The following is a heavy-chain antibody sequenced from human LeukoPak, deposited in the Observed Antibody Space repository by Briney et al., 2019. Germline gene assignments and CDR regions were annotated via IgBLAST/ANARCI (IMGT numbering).Heavy chain of an antibody. D-gene: IGHD3-22*01. CDR2: INTNTGNP. Sequence: ASVKVSCKASGYTFTSYAMNWVRQAPGQGLEWMGWINTNTGNPTYAQGFTGRFVFSLDTSVSTAYLQISSLKAEDTAVYYCARDTLSITMIVVEPDPPNDAFDIWGQGTMVTASS. CDR3: ARDTLSITMIVVEPDPPNDAFDI. J-gene: IGHJ3*02. V-gene: IGHV7-4-1*02. CDR1: GYTFTSYA.